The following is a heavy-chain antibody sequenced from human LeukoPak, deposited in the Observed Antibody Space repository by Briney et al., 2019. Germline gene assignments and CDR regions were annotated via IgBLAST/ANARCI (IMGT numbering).Heavy chain of an antibody. J-gene: IGHJ4*02. D-gene: IGHD3-10*01. V-gene: IGHV4-4*07. CDR3: ARERFGGSTLIDK. CDR2: IYSSGST. CDR1: GDSISNYF. Sequence: SETLSLTCTVSGDSISNYFWAWIRQPAGKGLEWIGRIYSSGSTNYNPSLKSRVTMSVDTSKNHFSLKLTSVTAADTAVYYCARERFGGSTLIDKWDGGPLVTVSS.